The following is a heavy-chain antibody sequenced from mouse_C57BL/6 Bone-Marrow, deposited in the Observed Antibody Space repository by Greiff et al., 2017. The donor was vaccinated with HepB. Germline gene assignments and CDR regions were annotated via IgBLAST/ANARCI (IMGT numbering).Heavy chain of an antibody. CDR3: ARQKVYYGNLFYAMDY. D-gene: IGHD2-1*01. Sequence: EVKLVESGGGLVQPGGSLKLSCAASGFTFSDYYMYWVRQTPEKRLEWVAYISNGGGSTYYPDTVKGRFTISRDNAKNTLYLQMSRLKSEDTAMYYCARQKVYYGNLFYAMDYWGQGTSVTVSS. CDR2: ISNGGGST. J-gene: IGHJ4*01. CDR1: GFTFSDYY. V-gene: IGHV5-12*01.